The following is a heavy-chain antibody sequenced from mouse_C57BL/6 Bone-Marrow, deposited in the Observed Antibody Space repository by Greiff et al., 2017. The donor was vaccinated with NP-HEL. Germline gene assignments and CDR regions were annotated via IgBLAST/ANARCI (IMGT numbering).Heavy chain of an antibody. D-gene: IGHD1-1*01. Sequence: QVQLQQSGAELARPGASVKLSCKASGYTFTSYGISWVKQRPGQGLEWIGEIYPRSGNTYYNEKFKGKATLTADKSSSTAYMELRSLTSEDSAVYFCANKIYYGSSLYYFDCRGQGTTLTVSS. CDR2: IYPRSGNT. CDR3: ANKIYYGSSLYYFDC. V-gene: IGHV1-81*01. J-gene: IGHJ2*01. CDR1: GYTFTSYG.